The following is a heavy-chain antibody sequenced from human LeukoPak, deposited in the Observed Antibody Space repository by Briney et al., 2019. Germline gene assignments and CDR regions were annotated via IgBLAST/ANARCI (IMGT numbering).Heavy chain of an antibody. J-gene: IGHJ4*01. Sequence: GGSLRLSCAASGFTFSSYAMHWVRQAPGKGLEWVAVISYDGSNKYYADSVKGRFTISRDNSKNTLYLQMNSLRAEDTAVYYCARDSSPFLHYFDYWGQEPWSPSPQ. D-gene: IGHD2/OR15-2a*01. CDR3: ARDSSPFLHYFDY. CDR1: GFTFSSYA. CDR2: ISYDGSNK. V-gene: IGHV3-30*04.